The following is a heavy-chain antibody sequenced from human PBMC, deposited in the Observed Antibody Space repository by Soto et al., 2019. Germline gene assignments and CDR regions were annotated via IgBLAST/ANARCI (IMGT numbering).Heavy chain of an antibody. CDR2: ISYDGGNE. D-gene: IGHD2-8*01. CDR1: GFTFSSYG. Sequence: GGSLRLSCAGSGFTFSSYGIHWVRQAPGKGLEWVALISYDGGNEKYTESVKDRFTISRGNSKNTLYLQMNSLRAEDTAVYYCAKDLEWSRLPLYGMDVWGQGTTVTVSS. CDR3: AKDLEWSRLPLYGMDV. V-gene: IGHV3-30*18. J-gene: IGHJ6*02.